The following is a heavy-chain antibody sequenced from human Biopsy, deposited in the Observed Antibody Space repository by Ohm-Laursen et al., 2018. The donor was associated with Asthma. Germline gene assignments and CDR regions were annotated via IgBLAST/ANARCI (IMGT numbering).Heavy chain of an antibody. J-gene: IGHJ4*02. CDR3: AREAGSCISRTCYSLDF. CDR1: GGTFNTYV. CDR2: INSVFGTT. V-gene: IGHV1-69*01. Sequence: GSSVKVSCKSLGGTFNTYVIGWVRQAPGQGLEWMGGINSVFGTTTYPQKFQDRVTITADDSTSTVYMELSSLRSEDTAVYYCAREAGSCISRTCYSLDFWGQGTLATVSS. D-gene: IGHD2-2*01.